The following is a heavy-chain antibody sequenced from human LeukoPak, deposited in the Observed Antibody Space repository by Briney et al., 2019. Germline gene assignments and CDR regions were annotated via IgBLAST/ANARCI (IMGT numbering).Heavy chain of an antibody. CDR2: INHSGST. D-gene: IGHD5-12*01. Sequence: PSETLSLTCTVSGGSISSYYWSWIRQPPGKGLEWIGEINHSGSTNYNPSLKSRVTMSVDTSKNQFSLKLSSVTAADTAVYYCARGVANFDYWGQGTLVTVSS. J-gene: IGHJ4*02. CDR1: GGSISSYY. CDR3: ARGVANFDY. V-gene: IGHV4-34*01.